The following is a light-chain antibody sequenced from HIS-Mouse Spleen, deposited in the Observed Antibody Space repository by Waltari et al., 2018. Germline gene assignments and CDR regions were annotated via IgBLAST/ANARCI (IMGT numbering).Light chain of an antibody. CDR1: QGISSY. CDR2: AAS. CDR3: QQLNSYPPT. J-gene: IGKJ1*01. V-gene: IGKV1-9*01. Sequence: DIQLTQSPSFLSASVGDIVTITCRASQGISSYLALYQQKPGKAPKLLIYAASTLQSGVPSRFSGSGSGTEFTLTISSLQPEDFATYYCQQLNSYPPTFGQGTKVEIK.